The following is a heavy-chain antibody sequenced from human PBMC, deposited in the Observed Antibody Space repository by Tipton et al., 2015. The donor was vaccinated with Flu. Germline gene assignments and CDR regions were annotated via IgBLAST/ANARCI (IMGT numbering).Heavy chain of an antibody. CDR2: ISAYNGNT. J-gene: IGHJ4*02. D-gene: IGHD6-19*01. V-gene: IGHV1-18*01. CDR3: ARDRAVAGAWGGDYFDC. Sequence: QSGAEVKKPGASAKVSCKASGYTFTSYGISWVRQAPGQGLEWMGWISAYNGNTNYAQKPQGRVTMTTDTSTSTAYMELRSLRSDDTAVYYCARDRAVAGAWGGDYFDCWGQGTLVAVSS. CDR1: GYTFTSYG.